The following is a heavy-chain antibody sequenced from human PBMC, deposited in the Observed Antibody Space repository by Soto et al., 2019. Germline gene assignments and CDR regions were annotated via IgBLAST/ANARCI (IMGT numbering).Heavy chain of an antibody. J-gene: IGHJ4*02. D-gene: IGHD3-3*01. CDR1: GGSISRVGYY. V-gene: IGHV4-31*03. CDR2: IYYSGST. CDR3: ATDNPTSYYFCRGHRAPNYADY. Sequence: PSETLSLTCTVSGGSISRVGYYWSWIRQHPGKGLEWIGYIYYSGSTYYNPSLKSRVTISVDTSKNQFSLKLSSGTAADTAVYAGATDNPTSYYFCRGHRAPNYADYWGKGTLVAVSS.